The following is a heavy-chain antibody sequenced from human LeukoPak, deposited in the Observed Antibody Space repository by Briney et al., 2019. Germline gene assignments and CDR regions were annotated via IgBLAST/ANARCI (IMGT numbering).Heavy chain of an antibody. CDR2: ISSSSSYI. J-gene: IGHJ3*01. Sequence: PGGSLRLSCAASGFTFSSYSMNWVRQAPGKGLEWVSSISSSSSYIYYADSVKGRFTISRDNAKNSLYLQMNSLRAEDTALYYCAKGSNGYIEPHGFDVWGRGTLVTVSS. CDR1: GFTFSSYS. D-gene: IGHD5-24*01. V-gene: IGHV3-21*04. CDR3: AKGSNGYIEPHGFDV.